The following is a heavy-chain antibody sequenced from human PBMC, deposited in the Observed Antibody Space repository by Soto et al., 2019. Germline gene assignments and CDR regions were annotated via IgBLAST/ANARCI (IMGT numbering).Heavy chain of an antibody. D-gene: IGHD6-13*01. CDR2: VYYSGGT. CDR1: GGSIDNSHSF. CDR3: ARGAAAGADYGMDV. J-gene: IGHJ6*02. Sequence: SETLSLTCDVSGGSIDNSHSFWGWVRQPPGRGLEFLGSVYYSGGTYYNPSLKSRVTVSVDTSKKQFSLKLSSVTAADTAVYYCARGAAAGADYGMDVWGQGTTVTVSS. V-gene: IGHV4-39*07.